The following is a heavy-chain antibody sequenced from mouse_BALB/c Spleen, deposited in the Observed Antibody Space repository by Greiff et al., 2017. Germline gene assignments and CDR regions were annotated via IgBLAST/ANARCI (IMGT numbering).Heavy chain of an antibody. V-gene: IGHV5-17*02. D-gene: IGHD1-1*01. Sequence: DVQLVESGGGLVQPGGSRKLSCAASGFTFSSFGMHWVRQAPEKGLEWVAYISSGSSTIYYADTVKGRFTISRDNPKNTLFLQMTSLRSEDTAMYYCARSYGSKAWFAYWGQGTLVTVSA. CDR3: ARSYGSKAWFAY. CDR2: ISSGSSTI. J-gene: IGHJ3*01. CDR1: GFTFSSFG.